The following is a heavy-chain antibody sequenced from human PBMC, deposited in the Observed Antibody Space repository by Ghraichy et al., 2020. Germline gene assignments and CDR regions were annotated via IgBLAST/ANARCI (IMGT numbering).Heavy chain of an antibody. CDR1: GGSLSSYH. CDR2: IYYSGST. J-gene: IGHJ6*03. V-gene: IGHV4-59*01. D-gene: IGHD6-13*01. CDR3: ARYRVTAAGTYYQYYYLDV. Sequence: ETLSLTCTVSGGSLSSYHWSWIRQPPGKGLEWIGYIYYSGSTNYNPSLESRVTISIDRSKSQFSVKLSSVTAADTAVYYCARYRVTAAGTYYQYYYLDVWGKGTTVTVSS.